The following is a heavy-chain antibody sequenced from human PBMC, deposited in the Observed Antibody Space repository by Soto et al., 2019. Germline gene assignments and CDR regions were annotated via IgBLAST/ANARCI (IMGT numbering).Heavy chain of an antibody. J-gene: IGHJ5*02. Sequence: EVQLVESGGGLVQPGGSLRLSCAASGFTFSSYDMHWVRQATGKGLEWVSAIGTAGDTYYPDSVKGRFTISRENAKNSLYLQMNSLRAGDTAVYFCARATHCSSTSCYGGWFDPWGQGTLVTVSS. CDR2: IGTAGDT. D-gene: IGHD2-2*01. CDR1: GFTFSSYD. V-gene: IGHV3-13*04. CDR3: ARATHCSSTSCYGGWFDP.